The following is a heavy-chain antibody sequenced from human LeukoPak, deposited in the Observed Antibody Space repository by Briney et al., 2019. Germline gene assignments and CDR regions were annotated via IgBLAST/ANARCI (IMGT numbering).Heavy chain of an antibody. V-gene: IGHV3-74*01. D-gene: IGHD3-10*01. CDR2: INNDGTTT. Sequence: PGGSLRLSCAASGFTFSSSWMYWVRQAPGKGLVWVSRINNDGTTTTDADSVKGRFTISRDNSKNTLYLQMNSLRAEDTAVYYCASGSGSLGGYFDYWGQGTLVTVSS. CDR1: GFTFSSSW. CDR3: ASGSGSLGGYFDY. J-gene: IGHJ4*02.